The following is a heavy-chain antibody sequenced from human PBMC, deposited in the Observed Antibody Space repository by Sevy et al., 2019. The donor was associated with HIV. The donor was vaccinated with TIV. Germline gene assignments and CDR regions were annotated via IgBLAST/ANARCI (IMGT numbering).Heavy chain of an antibody. V-gene: IGHV3-30*18. CDR2: ISYDGGKK. D-gene: IGHD4-17*01. Sequence: GGSLRLSCAASGFTFSNYGMHWVRQAPGKGLEWVAVISYDGGKKYYADSVKGRFTISRDNSKNTLYLQMNSLRTEDTVMSYSAKDLFLPDDGYYHTPNWFDPWGQGTLVSVSS. CDR1: GFTFSNYG. CDR3: AKDLFLPDDGYYHTPNWFDP. J-gene: IGHJ5*02.